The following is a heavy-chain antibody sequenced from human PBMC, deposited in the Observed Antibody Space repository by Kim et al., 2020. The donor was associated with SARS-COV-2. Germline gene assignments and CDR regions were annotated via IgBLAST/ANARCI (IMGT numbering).Heavy chain of an antibody. D-gene: IGHD5-12*01. CDR3: ARDRGYSGYTSFDS. V-gene: IGHV4-31*03. J-gene: IGHJ4*02. Sequence: SETLSLTCTVSGGSMSSGGYYWSWIRQHPGKGLEWIGNIYYRGSTYYNPSLKSRVGISIDTSENQFSLKLSSVTAADTAVYYCARDRGYSGYTSFDSWGQGTLVTVS. CDR1: GGSMSSGGYY. CDR2: IYYRGST.